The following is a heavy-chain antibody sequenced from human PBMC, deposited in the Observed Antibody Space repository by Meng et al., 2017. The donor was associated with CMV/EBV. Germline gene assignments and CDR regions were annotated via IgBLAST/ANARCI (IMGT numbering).Heavy chain of an antibody. CDR2: ISSSSSYI. Sequence: GESLKISCAASGFTFSSYSMNWVRQAPGEGLEWVSSISSSSSYIYYADSVKGRFTISRDNAKNSLYLQMNSLRAEDTAVYYCARLGGDIVLMNAWGQGTLVTVSS. CDR3: ARLGGDIVLMNA. CDR1: GFTFSSYS. V-gene: IGHV3-21*01. J-gene: IGHJ5*02. D-gene: IGHD2-8*01.